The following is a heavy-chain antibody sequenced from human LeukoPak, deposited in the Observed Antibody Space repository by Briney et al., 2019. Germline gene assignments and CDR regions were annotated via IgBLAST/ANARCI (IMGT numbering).Heavy chain of an antibody. CDR1: GYTFTSYA. Sequence: ASVKVSCKASGYTFTSYAMNWVRQAPAQGLEWIGWINTNTGNPTYAQGFTGRFVFSLDTSVSTAYLQISSLKAEDTAVYYCARDLRENYYYYMDVWGKGTTVTVSS. D-gene: IGHD1-26*01. CDR2: INTNTGNP. J-gene: IGHJ6*03. V-gene: IGHV7-4-1*02. CDR3: ARDLRENYYYYMDV.